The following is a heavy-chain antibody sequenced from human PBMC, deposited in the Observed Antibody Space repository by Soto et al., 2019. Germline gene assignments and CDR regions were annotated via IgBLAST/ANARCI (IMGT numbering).Heavy chain of an antibody. Sequence: HPGGSPRLSCAASGFTFSSYGMHWVRQDPGKGLEWVAVISYDGSNKYYADSVKGRFTISRDNSKNTLYLQMNSLRAEDTAVYYCAKGFYDFWSGYSVGFDYYMDVWGKGTTVTVSS. D-gene: IGHD3-3*01. J-gene: IGHJ6*03. CDR1: GFTFSSYG. CDR2: ISYDGSNK. V-gene: IGHV3-30*18. CDR3: AKGFYDFWSGYSVGFDYYMDV.